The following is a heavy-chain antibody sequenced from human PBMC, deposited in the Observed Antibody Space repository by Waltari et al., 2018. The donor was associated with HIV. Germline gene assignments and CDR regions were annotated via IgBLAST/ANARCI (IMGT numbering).Heavy chain of an antibody. Sequence: QVHLVQSGAELKTTGASVKLSCKASGYTFTNFGINWVRQAPGQGLEWMEWFNSYNGDTKYAQKSQDRVTMTTDTSTSTAYMELRSLSSDDTAVYSCARFFPTATTTGWYLDLWGTGTLVTMSS. V-gene: IGHV1-18*01. D-gene: IGHD4-17*01. CDR3: ARFFPTATTTGWYLDL. J-gene: IGHJ2*01. CDR1: GYTFTNFG. CDR2: FNSYNGDT.